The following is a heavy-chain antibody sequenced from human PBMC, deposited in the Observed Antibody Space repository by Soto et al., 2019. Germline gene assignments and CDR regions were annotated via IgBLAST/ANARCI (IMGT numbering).Heavy chain of an antibody. V-gene: IGHV4-31*03. CDR3: ARDVRDTHYSYWFDP. CDR2: IKYSGTT. D-gene: IGHD3-22*01. Sequence: QVQLQESGPGLVKASETLSLTCTVSGASVGSGGYYWSWIRQVPGKGLEWIGYIKYSGTTHYNPSLKIRVNISFDKSKNQVSLNLRFPTGADTAVYFCARDVRDTHYSYWFDPWGQGIPVTVSA. CDR1: GASVGSGGYY. J-gene: IGHJ5*02.